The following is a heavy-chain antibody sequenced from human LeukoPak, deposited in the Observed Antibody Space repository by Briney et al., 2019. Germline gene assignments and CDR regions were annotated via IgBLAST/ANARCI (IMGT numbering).Heavy chain of an antibody. CDR3: ARSIAAAGTGEYFQH. Sequence: SETLSLTCTVSGGSLSSYYWSCIRQPPGKGLEWLGYIYYSGSTNYNPSLKSRVTISVDTSKNQFSLKLRSVTAADPAVYYCARSIAAAGTGEYFQHWGQGTLVTVSS. V-gene: IGHV4-59*08. D-gene: IGHD6-13*01. CDR2: IYYSGST. J-gene: IGHJ1*01. CDR1: GGSLSSYY.